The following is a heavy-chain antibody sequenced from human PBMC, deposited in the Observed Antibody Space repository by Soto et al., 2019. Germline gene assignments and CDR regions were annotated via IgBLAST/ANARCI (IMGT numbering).Heavy chain of an antibody. D-gene: IGHD2-2*01. J-gene: IGHJ6*02. V-gene: IGHV1-3*01. Sequence: ASVKVSCKASGYTFTSYAIHWVRQAPGQRLEWMGWINAGNGNTKYSQKFQGRVTITRDTSASTAYMDLSSLRSEDTAVYYCARAGWCSSTSCYDYYYYGMDVWGQGTTVTVSS. CDR3: ARAGWCSSTSCYDYYYYGMDV. CDR1: GYTFTSYA. CDR2: INAGNGNT.